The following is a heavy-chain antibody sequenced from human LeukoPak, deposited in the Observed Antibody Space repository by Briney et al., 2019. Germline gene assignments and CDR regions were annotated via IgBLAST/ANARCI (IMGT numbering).Heavy chain of an antibody. Sequence: GGSLRFSCAASGFTFSSYGMHWVRQAPGKGLEWVAFIRYDGSNKYYADSVKGRFTISRDNSKNTLYLQMNSLRAEDTAVYYCAKDHGIDSSSRALDYWGQGTLVTVSS. D-gene: IGHD6-6*01. V-gene: IGHV3-30*02. J-gene: IGHJ4*02. CDR3: AKDHGIDSSSRALDY. CDR2: IRYDGSNK. CDR1: GFTFSSYG.